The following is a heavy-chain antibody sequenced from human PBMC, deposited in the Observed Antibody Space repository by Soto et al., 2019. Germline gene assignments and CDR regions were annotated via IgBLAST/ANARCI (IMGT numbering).Heavy chain of an antibody. CDR2: INAGNGNT. Sequence: ASVKVSCKASGYTFTSYAMHWVRQAPGQRLEWMGWINAGNGNTKYSQKFQGRVTITRDTSASTAYMELSSLRSEDTAVYYCARGDIVVVPAALSYYYYYGMDVWGQGTTVTVSS. D-gene: IGHD2-2*01. J-gene: IGHJ6*02. CDR1: GYTFTSYA. V-gene: IGHV1-3*01. CDR3: ARGDIVVVPAALSYYYYYGMDV.